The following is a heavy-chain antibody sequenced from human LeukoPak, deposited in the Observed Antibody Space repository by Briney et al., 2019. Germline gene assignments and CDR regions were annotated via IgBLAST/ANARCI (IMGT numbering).Heavy chain of an antibody. V-gene: IGHV4-34*01. CDR2: INHSGST. D-gene: IGHD3-10*01. Sequence: SETLSLTCAVYGGSFSGYYWSWIRQPPGKGLEWIGEINHSGSTNYNPSLKSRVTISVDTSKNQFSLKLSSVTAADTAVYYCARQDYYGSGSFDYWGQGTLVTVSS. CDR1: GGSFSGYY. J-gene: IGHJ4*02. CDR3: ARQDYYGSGSFDY.